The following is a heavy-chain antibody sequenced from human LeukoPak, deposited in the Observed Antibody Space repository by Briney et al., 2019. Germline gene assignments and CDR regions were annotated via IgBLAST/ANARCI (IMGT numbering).Heavy chain of an antibody. CDR1: GFSVTNNY. J-gene: IGHJ4*02. CDR3: ASDPDVYYYDSSGSNT. Sequence: GGSLRLSCAVSGFSVTNNYMSWVRQAPGKGLEWVSVFYVGGATYYADSVKGRFTISRDNSENTLYLQMKSLRAEDTAVYYCASDPDVYYYDSSGSNTWGQGTLVTVSS. CDR2: FYVGGAT. D-gene: IGHD3-22*01. V-gene: IGHV3-53*01.